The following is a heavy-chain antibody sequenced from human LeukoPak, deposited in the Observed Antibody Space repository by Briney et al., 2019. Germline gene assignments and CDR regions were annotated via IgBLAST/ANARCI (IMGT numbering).Heavy chain of an antibody. D-gene: IGHD5-18*01. CDR2: ISSSSSYI. Sequence: KSGGSLRLSCSASGFTFSSYSMNWVRQAPGKGLEWVSSISSSSSYIYYADSVKGRFTISRDNAKNSLYLQMDSLRAEDTAVYYCARDKEADTALDYWGQGTLVTVSS. V-gene: IGHV3-21*01. CDR1: GFTFSSYS. J-gene: IGHJ4*02. CDR3: ARDKEADTALDY.